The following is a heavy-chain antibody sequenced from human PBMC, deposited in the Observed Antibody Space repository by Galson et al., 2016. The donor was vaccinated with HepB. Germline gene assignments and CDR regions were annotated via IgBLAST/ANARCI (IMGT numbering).Heavy chain of an antibody. CDR3: ARPDSGYNWQGFFHYGMDV. J-gene: IGHJ6*02. V-gene: IGHV3-21*01. Sequence: SLRLSCAASGFSLSSFTMSWVRQAPGKGLEWVSSISSSSDSIYYADSLKGRFSISRDNANNSLYLQMNSLRAEDTAVYYCARPDSGYNWQGFFHYGMDVWGQGTTVTVSS. D-gene: IGHD5-12*01. CDR1: GFSLSSFT. CDR2: ISSSSDSI.